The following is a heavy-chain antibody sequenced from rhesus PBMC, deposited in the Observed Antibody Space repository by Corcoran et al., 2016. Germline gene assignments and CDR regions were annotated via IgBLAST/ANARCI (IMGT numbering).Heavy chain of an antibody. CDR2: IYWNDSK. CDR3: ARGGSGGAFDF. J-gene: IGHJ3*01. V-gene: IGHV2-95*01. Sequence: QGTLKESGPALLPPPPTLTLACTFAGFSLSTSRNCLCLIRTPTGKALEWLASIYWNDSKYYSTSLNSMPTIAKETSNNQAVLTMTNPAPADTATYDCARGGSGGAFDFWGQGLMVTVSS. CDR1: GFSLSTSRNC. D-gene: IGHD6-25*01.